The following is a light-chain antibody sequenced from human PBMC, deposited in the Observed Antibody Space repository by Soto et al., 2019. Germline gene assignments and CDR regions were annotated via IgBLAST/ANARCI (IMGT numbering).Light chain of an antibody. J-gene: IGKJ4*01. Sequence: EIVMTQSPATLSVSPGDRATLSCRASQSVSSNLAWYQQKPGQAPRLLIYGASTRATGIPARFSGSGSGTNFTLTISSLEPEDFAVYYCQQRSNWPPVTFGGGTKVEIK. V-gene: IGKV3-11*01. CDR2: GAS. CDR1: QSVSSN. CDR3: QQRSNWPPVT.